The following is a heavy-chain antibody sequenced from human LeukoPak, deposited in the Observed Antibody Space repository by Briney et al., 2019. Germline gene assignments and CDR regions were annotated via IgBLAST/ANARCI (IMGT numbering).Heavy chain of an antibody. D-gene: IGHD3-9*01. CDR1: GFTFSSYG. J-gene: IGHJ4*02. CDR3: AKDYTPRNDILTGYYKGPYFDD. V-gene: IGHV3-30*18. Sequence: GGSLRLSCAASGFTFSSYGMHWVRQAPGKGLEWVAVISYDGSNKYYADSVKGRFTISRDNSKNTLYLQMNSLRAEDTAVYYCAKDYTPRNDILTGYYKGPYFDDWGQGTLVTVSS. CDR2: ISYDGSNK.